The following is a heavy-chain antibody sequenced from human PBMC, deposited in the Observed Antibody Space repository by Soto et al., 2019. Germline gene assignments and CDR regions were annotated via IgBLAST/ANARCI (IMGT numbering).Heavy chain of an antibody. CDR3: ARDGGFYYGMDV. D-gene: IGHD3-3*01. V-gene: IGHV4-4*02. CDR1: GGSISSKKW. Sequence: SETLSLTCAVSGGSISSKKWWSWVRQPPGKGLEWIGDIYNSGSTNYNPSLKSRVTISVDTSKNQFTLKLSSVTAADTAVYYCARDGGFYYGMDVWGQGTTVTVSS. J-gene: IGHJ6*02. CDR2: IYNSGST.